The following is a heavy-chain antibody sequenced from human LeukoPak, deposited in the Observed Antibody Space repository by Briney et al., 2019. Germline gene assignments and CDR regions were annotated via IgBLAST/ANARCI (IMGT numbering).Heavy chain of an antibody. Sequence: SETLSLTCTVSGGSISSSSYYWGWIRQPPGKGLEWIGSIYYSGSTYYNPSLKSRVTISVDTSKNQFSLKLSSVTAADTAVYYCARAFVVVPAAMPNWFDPRGQGTLVTVSS. J-gene: IGHJ5*02. CDR1: GGSISSSSYY. CDR3: ARAFVVVPAAMPNWFDP. D-gene: IGHD2-2*01. CDR2: IYYSGST. V-gene: IGHV4-39*07.